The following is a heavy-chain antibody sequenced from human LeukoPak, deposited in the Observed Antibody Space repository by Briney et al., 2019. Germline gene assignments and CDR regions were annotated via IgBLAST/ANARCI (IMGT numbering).Heavy chain of an antibody. D-gene: IGHD3-22*01. Sequence: SETLSLTCAVYGGSFSGYYWSWIRQPPGKGLGWIGENNHSGSTNYNPSLKSRVTISVDTSKNQFSLKLSSVTAADTAVYYCARGRSSGYYYYYGMDVWGQGTTVTVSS. CDR2: NNHSGST. CDR1: GGSFSGYY. V-gene: IGHV4-34*01. J-gene: IGHJ6*02. CDR3: ARGRSSGYYYYYGMDV.